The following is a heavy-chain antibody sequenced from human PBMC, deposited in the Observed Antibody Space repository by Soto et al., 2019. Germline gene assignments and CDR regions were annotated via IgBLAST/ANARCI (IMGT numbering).Heavy chain of an antibody. J-gene: IGHJ4*02. D-gene: IGHD6-13*01. CDR3: AKEGIAAAGTRIYFDY. CDR2: ISGSGGST. Sequence: PXGSLRLACSASGFTFSSYAMSWVRQAPGKGLEWVSAISGSGGSTYYADSVKGRFTISRDNSKNTLYLQMNSLRAEDTAVYYCAKEGIAAAGTRIYFDYWGQGTLVTVSS. V-gene: IGHV3-23*01. CDR1: GFTFSSYA.